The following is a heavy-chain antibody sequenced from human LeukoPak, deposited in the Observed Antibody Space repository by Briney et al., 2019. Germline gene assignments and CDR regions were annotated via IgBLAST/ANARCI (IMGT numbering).Heavy chain of an antibody. CDR1: GGSFRGYY. J-gene: IGHJ4*02. CDR3: ARVSGDFWSGYDN. CDR2: INHSGST. V-gene: IGHV4-34*01. D-gene: IGHD3-3*01. Sequence: PSETLSLTCAVYGGSFRGYYWSWIRQPPGKGLEWIGEINHSGSTNYNPSLKSRVTISVDTSKNQFSLKLSSVTAADTAVYYCARVSGDFWSGYDNWGQGTLVTVSS.